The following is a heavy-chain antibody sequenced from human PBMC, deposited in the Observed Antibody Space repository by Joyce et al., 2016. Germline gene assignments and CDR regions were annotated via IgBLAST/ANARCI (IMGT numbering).Heavy chain of an antibody. CDR3: AKDFGSGYYSLDY. Sequence: EVQLVESGGALVQPGGSLRLSCAASGYTVSSYGMNWVRQAPGRGLEWVSFISSSSRTVSDADSVKGRFTVSRDNAKNSLYLQMNSLRDEDTAVYYCAKDFGSGYYSLDYWGQGTLVTVSS. CDR1: GYTVSSYG. CDR2: ISSSSRTV. V-gene: IGHV3-48*02. J-gene: IGHJ4*02. D-gene: IGHD3-22*01.